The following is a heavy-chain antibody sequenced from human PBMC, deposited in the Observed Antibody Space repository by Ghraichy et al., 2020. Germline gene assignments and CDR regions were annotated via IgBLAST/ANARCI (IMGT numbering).Heavy chain of an antibody. V-gene: IGHV3-48*02. J-gene: IGHJ6*02. CDR2: ITSSSRFI. CDR3: ARGSRVVRYYYYDGMDV. Sequence: GGSLRLSCVGSGFTLSGYSMNWDRQAPGKGLEWVSYITSSSRFISYADSVKGRFTVSRDNAQNSLYLQMKSLRDEDTAVYYCARGSRVVRYYYYDGMDVWGQGTTVTVSS. D-gene: IGHD2-21*01. CDR1: GFTLSGYS.